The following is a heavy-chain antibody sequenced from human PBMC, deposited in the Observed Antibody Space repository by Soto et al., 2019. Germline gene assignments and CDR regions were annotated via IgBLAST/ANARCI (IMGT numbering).Heavy chain of an antibody. Sequence: SETLSLTCTVSGGSISSGGYYWSWIRQHPGKGLEWIGYIYYSGSTYYNPSLKSRVTISVDTSKNQFSLKLSSVTAADTAVYYCARDWSGGSGSYHMGDNWFDPWGQGTLVTVSS. J-gene: IGHJ5*02. D-gene: IGHD3-10*01. V-gene: IGHV4-31*03. CDR1: GGSISSGGYY. CDR2: IYYSGST. CDR3: ARDWSGGSGSYHMGDNWFDP.